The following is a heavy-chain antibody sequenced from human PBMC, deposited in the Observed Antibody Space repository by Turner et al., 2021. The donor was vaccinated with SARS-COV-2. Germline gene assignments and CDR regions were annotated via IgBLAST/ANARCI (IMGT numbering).Heavy chain of an antibody. J-gene: IGHJ4*02. CDR1: GFTFSGYG. CDR2: ISYDGNNQ. D-gene: IGHD1-26*01. CDR3: AKDRSFRGGTYLFDY. Sequence: QVHLVESGGGVVQPGRSLRPSCAASGFTFSGYGMHWVRQAPGKGLEWVSIISYDGNNQDYADSVKGRITISRDNSKNTLYLQMNSLRAEDTAVYYCAKDRSFRGGTYLFDYWGQGTLVTVSS. V-gene: IGHV3-30*18.